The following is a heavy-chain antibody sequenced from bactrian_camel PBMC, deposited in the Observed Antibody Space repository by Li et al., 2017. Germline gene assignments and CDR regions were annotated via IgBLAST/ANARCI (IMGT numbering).Heavy chain of an antibody. CDR3: VRDYKSGDYRDDFGY. J-gene: IGHJ6*01. CDR2: LGNDGST. CDR1: RLTFVHWR. Sequence: HVQLVESGGDSVQAGGSLTLSCAASRLTFVHWRVAWFRQAPGQEREGVAALGNDGSTVYSASVRGRFRISNDRAKNVLYLHMNELKPEDTGVYYCVRDYKSGDYRDDFGYWGQGTQVTVS. D-gene: IGHD4*01. V-gene: IGHV3S55*01.